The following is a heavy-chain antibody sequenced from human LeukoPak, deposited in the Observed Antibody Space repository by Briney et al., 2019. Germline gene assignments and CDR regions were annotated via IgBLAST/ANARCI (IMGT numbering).Heavy chain of an antibody. CDR2: INHSGST. V-gene: IGHV4-34*01. J-gene: IGHJ3*02. CDR3: ARNNYGDYVDAFDI. Sequence: PSDTLSLTCAVYGGSFSGYYWSWIRQPPGKGLEWIGEINHSGSTNYNPSLKSRVTLSVATSKNQFSLKMSSVTAEDTAVYYCARNNYGDYVDAFDIWGQGTMVTVSS. CDR1: GGSFSGYY. D-gene: IGHD4-17*01.